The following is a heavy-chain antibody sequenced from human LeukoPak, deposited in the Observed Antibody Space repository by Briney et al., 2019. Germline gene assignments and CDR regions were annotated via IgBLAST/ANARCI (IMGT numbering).Heavy chain of an antibody. CDR3: ARELLGAPTPGAY. D-gene: IGHD7-27*01. J-gene: IGHJ4*02. V-gene: IGHV4-4*02. CDR1: TVSGSSGNW. Sequence: SETLSLTCALSTVSGSSGNWWSWVRQPPGKGLEWIGEVHKTGKTNYNPSLKTRVSISIDASKNQLSLELTSVTAADAAVYYCARELLGAPTPGAYWGQGTRVTVSS. CDR2: VHKTGKT.